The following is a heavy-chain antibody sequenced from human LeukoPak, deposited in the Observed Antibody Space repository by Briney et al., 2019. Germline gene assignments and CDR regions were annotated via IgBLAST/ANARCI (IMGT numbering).Heavy chain of an antibody. V-gene: IGHV3-23*01. CDR1: AFTFSSYA. CDR2: IRGSVGST. CDR3: AKGHEY. J-gene: IGHJ4*02. Sequence: LPGGSLRLSCPAAAFTFSSYAISWVRQAPGEWLEWVSAIRGSVGSTYYADSVKGRFTLSRDNSKNTLYLQMNSLRAEDTAVYYCAKGHEYWGQGTLVTVSS.